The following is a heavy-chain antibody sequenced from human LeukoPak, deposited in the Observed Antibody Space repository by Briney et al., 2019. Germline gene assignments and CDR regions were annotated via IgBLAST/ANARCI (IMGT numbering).Heavy chain of an antibody. CDR1: GFTFSSYA. Sequence: PGGSLRLSCAASGFTFSSYAMHWVRQAPGKGLGWVAVISYDGSNKYHADSVKGRFTISRDNSKNTLYLQMNSLSAEDTAVYYCARGFCSTTSCPGWAYYYGMDVWGKGTTVTVSS. V-gene: IGHV3-30*04. D-gene: IGHD2-2*01. J-gene: IGHJ6*04. CDR3: ARGFCSTTSCPGWAYYYGMDV. CDR2: ISYDGSNK.